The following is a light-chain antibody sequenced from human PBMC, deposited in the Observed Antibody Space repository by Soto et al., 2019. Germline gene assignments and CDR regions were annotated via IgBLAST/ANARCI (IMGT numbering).Light chain of an antibody. V-gene: IGKV3-15*01. CDR3: QQYTNGQYT. Sequence: EIVMTQSPATLSVSPGERASLSCRASQSVGSNLAWYQQTAGQAPRLLIYGASTRATGIPARFSGSGSGTEFTLTISILQSEDFAVYSCQQYTNGQYTFGQGTKLEIK. CDR1: QSVGSN. CDR2: GAS. J-gene: IGKJ2*01.